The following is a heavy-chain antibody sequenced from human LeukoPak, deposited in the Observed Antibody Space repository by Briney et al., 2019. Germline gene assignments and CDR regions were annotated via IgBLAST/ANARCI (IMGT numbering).Heavy chain of an antibody. Sequence: SETLSLTCTVSGGSISSGGYYWSWIRQPAGKGLEWIGRIYTSGSTNYNPSLKSRVTISIDTSKNQFSLKLSSVTAADTAVYYCAIDREVYGSGSYYSHLDYWGQGTLVTVS. D-gene: IGHD3-10*01. CDR2: IYTSGST. CDR3: AIDREVYGSGSYYSHLDY. CDR1: GGSISSGGYY. J-gene: IGHJ4*02. V-gene: IGHV4-61*02.